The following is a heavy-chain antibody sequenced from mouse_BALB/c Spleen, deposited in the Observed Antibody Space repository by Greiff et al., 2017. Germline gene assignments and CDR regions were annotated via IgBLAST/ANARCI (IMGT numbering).Heavy chain of an antibody. CDR3: ARPIYYGILYAMDD. CDR1: GFSLTSYG. Sequence: QVQLKESGPGLVQPSQSLSITCTVSGFSLTSYGVHWVRQSPGKGLEWLGVIWSGGSTDYNAAFISRLSISKDNSKSQVFFKMNSLQANDTAIYYCARPIYYGILYAMDDWGQGTSVTVSS. D-gene: IGHD2-1*01. V-gene: IGHV2-2*02. CDR2: IWSGGST. J-gene: IGHJ4*01.